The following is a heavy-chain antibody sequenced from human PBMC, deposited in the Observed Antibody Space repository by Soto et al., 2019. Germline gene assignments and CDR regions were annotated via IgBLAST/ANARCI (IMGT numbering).Heavy chain of an antibody. D-gene: IGHD3-10*01. V-gene: IGHV5-10-1*01. CDR2: FDPDDSFT. J-gene: IGHJ6*01. Sequence: PGESLKISCKTSGYSFTNYWIIWVRLMPGKGPEWMGTFDPDDSFTEYNPSFQGHVTVSGDRSINTAYVHFSSLKASDTAMYYCAKYGSGSYYSPDYYYYGMDVSGQGTTVTVSS. CDR3: AKYGSGSYYSPDYYYYGMDV. CDR1: GYSFTNYW.